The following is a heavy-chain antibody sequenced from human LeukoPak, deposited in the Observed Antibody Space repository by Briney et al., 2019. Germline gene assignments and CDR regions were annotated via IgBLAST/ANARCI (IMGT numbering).Heavy chain of an antibody. CDR1: GFNFSIYW. CDR3: ARDQFLSGGNRDY. CDR2: IKEDGSEK. Sequence: PGGSLRLSCAASGFNFSIYWMSWVRQAPGRGLEWVANIKEDGSEKYYVDSVKGRFTISRDNAKNSLYLQMNSLRAEDTAVYYCARDQFLSGGNRDYWGQGALVTVSS. D-gene: IGHD4-23*01. J-gene: IGHJ4*02. V-gene: IGHV3-7*01.